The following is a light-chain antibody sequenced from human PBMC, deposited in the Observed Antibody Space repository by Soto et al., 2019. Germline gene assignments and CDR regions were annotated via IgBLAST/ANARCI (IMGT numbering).Light chain of an antibody. J-gene: IGLJ1*01. CDR1: SSDIGGYNY. CDR2: EVN. CDR3: SSYRSSNSYV. V-gene: IGLV2-14*01. Sequence: QSVLAQPASVSGSPGQSITISCTGTSSDIGGYNYVSWYQHHPGKAPKLIIYEVNNRPSGVSNRFSGSKPGNTASLTISGLQPEDEADYYCSSYRSSNSYVFGTGTKVTVL.